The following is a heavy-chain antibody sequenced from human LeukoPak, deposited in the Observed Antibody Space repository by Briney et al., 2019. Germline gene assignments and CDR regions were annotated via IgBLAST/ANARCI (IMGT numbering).Heavy chain of an antibody. CDR3: ARIVLEDALKARPHDYDILSGYWSLDY. CDR1: GFSLSTSGMC. D-gene: IGHD3-9*01. J-gene: IGHJ4*02. Sequence: RESGPALVKPTQTLTLTCTFSGFSLSTSGMCVSWIRQPPGKALEWLARIDCDDDKYYSISLKTRLIISKDTSKNQVVLTMTNMDPVDTATYYCARIVLEDALKARPHDYDILSGYWSLDYWGQGTLVTVSS. CDR2: IDCDDDK. V-gene: IGHV2-70*11.